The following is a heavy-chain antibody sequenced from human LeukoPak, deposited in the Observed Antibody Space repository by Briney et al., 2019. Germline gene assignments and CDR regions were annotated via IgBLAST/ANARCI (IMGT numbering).Heavy chain of an antibody. CDR1: GGSFSGYY. CDR2: INHSGST. CDR3: ARVPVLMVYAIRQHYFDY. V-gene: IGHV4-34*01. D-gene: IGHD2-8*01. Sequence: SETLSLTCAVYGGSFSGYYWSWIRQPPGKGLEWIGEINHSGSTNYNPSLKSRVTISVDTSKNQFSLKLSSVTAADTAVYYCARVPVLMVYAIRQHYFDYWGQGTLVTVSS. J-gene: IGHJ4*02.